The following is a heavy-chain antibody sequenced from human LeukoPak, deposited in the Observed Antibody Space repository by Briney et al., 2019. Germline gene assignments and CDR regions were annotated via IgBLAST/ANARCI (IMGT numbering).Heavy chain of an antibody. V-gene: IGHV3-74*01. D-gene: IGHD2-2*01. CDR2: INNDGSGT. J-gene: IGHJ3*02. CDR3: ARGGAYHAFDI. Sequence: GRSLRLSCAASGFTFSSSWIDWVRQAPGKGLVYVSRINNDGSGTTYADSVKGRFTISRDNAKNTLYLQMDSMRVEDTAVYYCARGGAYHAFDIWGQGTMVTVSS. CDR1: GFTFSSSW.